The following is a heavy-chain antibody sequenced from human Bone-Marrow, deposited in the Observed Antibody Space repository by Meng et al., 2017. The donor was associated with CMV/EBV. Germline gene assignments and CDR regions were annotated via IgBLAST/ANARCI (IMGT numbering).Heavy chain of an antibody. Sequence: GESLKISCAASGFTFSSYGMSWVRQAPGKGLEWVSTISGSGDTTYYADSVKGRFTISRDNSKNTLYLQMNSLRAEDTAIYYCAKSQLSISLVRGVILFWGQGTLVPGSS. CDR3: AKSQLSISLVRGVILF. V-gene: IGHV3-23*01. J-gene: IGHJ4*02. CDR2: ISGSGDTT. D-gene: IGHD3-10*01. CDR1: GFTFSSYG.